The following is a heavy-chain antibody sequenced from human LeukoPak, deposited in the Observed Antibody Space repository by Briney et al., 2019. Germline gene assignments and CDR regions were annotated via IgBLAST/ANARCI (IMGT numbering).Heavy chain of an antibody. D-gene: IGHD3-22*01. Sequence: GGSLRLPCAASGFTFSSYSMNWVRQAPGKGLEWVSSISSSSSYIYYANSVKGRFTISRDNSKNTLYLQMNSLRAEDTAVYYCAKLYDGLVKYWGQGTLVTVSA. CDR3: AKLYDGLVKY. CDR1: GFTFSSYS. V-gene: IGHV3-21*04. J-gene: IGHJ4*02. CDR2: ISSSSSYI.